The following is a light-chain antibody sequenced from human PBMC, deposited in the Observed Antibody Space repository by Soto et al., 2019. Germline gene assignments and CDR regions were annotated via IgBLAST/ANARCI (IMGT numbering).Light chain of an antibody. CDR2: DVS. V-gene: IGLV2-14*01. Sequence: QSALTQPVSVSGYPGQSITMSCTGTSSDVGAYNYVYWYRQHPGKAPKLIIYDVSNRPSGVSNRFSGSKSGNTASLIISGLQAEYEADYYCSSFTSSSGYVFGTVTKVTVL. CDR1: SSDVGAYNY. J-gene: IGLJ1*01. CDR3: SSFTSSSGYV.